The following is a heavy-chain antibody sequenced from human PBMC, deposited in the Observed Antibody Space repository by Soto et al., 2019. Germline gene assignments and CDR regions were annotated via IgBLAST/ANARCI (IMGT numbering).Heavy chain of an antibody. D-gene: IGHD2-2*01. CDR2: INHSGST. CDR3: ARGECSSNYCFTRWALDI. J-gene: IGHJ3*02. CDR1: GGSFNGYY. Sequence: QVQLQQWGAGLLKPSETLSLTCAVYGGSFNGYYWTWIRQTPGKGLEWIGEINHSGSTNYKPSLKSRVSISADTSKKQFSLNLTSVTAADTAVYYCARGECSSNYCFTRWALDIWGQGTVVTVSS. V-gene: IGHV4-34*01.